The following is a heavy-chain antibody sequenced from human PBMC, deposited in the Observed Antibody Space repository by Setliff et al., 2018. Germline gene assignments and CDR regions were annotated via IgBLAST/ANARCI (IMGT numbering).Heavy chain of an antibody. J-gene: IGHJ6*02. CDR2: INPNSGGT. CDR3: ARGPRITIFGVVSLSLYGMDV. CDR1: GYPFTGYY. Sequence: ASVKVSCKASGYPFTGYYMHWVRQAPGQGLEWMGWINPNSGGTNYAQKFQGWVTMTRDTSISTAYMELSRLRSDDTAVYYCARGPRITIFGVVSLSLYGMDVWGQGTTVTVSS. D-gene: IGHD3-3*01. V-gene: IGHV1-2*04.